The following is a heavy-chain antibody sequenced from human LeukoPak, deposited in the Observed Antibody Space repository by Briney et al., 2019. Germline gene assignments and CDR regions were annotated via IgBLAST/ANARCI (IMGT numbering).Heavy chain of an antibody. CDR3: ARSGQWLAVDY. V-gene: IGHV3-53*01. Sequence: GGSLRLSCAASGFTFSSYSMNWLRQAPGKGLEWVSVIYSGGSTYYADSVKGRFTISRDNSKNTLYLQMNSLRAEDTAVYYCARSGQWLAVDYWGQGTLVTVSS. J-gene: IGHJ4*02. CDR2: IYSGGST. D-gene: IGHD6-19*01. CDR1: GFTFSSYS.